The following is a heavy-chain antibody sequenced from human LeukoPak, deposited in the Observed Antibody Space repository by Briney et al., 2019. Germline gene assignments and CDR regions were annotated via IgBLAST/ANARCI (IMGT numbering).Heavy chain of an antibody. CDR1: GVSISPYY. CDR3: ARLSAAVHLGAFDL. V-gene: IGHV4-4*09. CDR2: IHTSGSN. J-gene: IGHJ3*01. Sequence: SETLSLTCAVSGVSISPYYWAWIRQPPGKGLKWIGYIHTSGSNNQYPSLKSRVTISVDKSKNHFSLRLTSVTAADTAVYYCARLSAAVHLGAFDLWGQGTMATVSS. D-gene: IGHD3-3*01.